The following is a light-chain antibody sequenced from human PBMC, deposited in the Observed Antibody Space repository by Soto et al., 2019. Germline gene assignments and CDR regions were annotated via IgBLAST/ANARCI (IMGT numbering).Light chain of an antibody. CDR3: SSVTAYKFLV. V-gene: IGLV2-14*01. J-gene: IGLJ1*01. CDR1: SSDVGGYNF. CDR2: EVA. Sequence: SVVPQPASVSGSPGQSNAISCTGTSSDVGGYNFVSWYQQHPGEAPKLIIHEVANRPSGVSYRFSFSKSVHTASCRMLGLKVDDEDDYIRSSVTAYKFLVFGSG.